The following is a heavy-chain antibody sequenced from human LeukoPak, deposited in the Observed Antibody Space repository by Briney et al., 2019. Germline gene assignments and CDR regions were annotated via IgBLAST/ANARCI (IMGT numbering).Heavy chain of an antibody. CDR2: IYHSGST. CDR1: GGSTSSSNW. J-gene: IGHJ1*01. CDR3: ATKKYDYGEVGARPAKYSKH. Sequence: SGTLSLTCAVSGGSTSSSNWWSWVRQPPGKGLEWIGEIYHSGSTNYNPALKSRVTISVDKSKNQFSLKLSSVTAADTAVHYCATKKYDYGEVGARPAKYSKHGGQATRVTVP. D-gene: IGHD4-17*01. V-gene: IGHV4-4*02.